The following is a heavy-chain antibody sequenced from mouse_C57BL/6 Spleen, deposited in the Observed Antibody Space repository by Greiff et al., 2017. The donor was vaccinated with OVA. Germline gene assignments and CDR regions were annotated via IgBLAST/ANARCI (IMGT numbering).Heavy chain of an antibody. J-gene: IGHJ1*03. D-gene: IGHD1-1*01. V-gene: IGHV1-82*01. CDR3: ARGLIRYFDV. Sequence: QVQLQQSGPELVKPGASVKISCKASGYAFSSSWMNWVKQRPGKGLEWIGRIYPGDGDTNYNGKFKGKATLTADKSSSTAYMQLSSLTSEDSAVYFCARGLIRYFDVWGTGTTVTGSS. CDR1: GYAFSSSW. CDR2: IYPGDGDT.